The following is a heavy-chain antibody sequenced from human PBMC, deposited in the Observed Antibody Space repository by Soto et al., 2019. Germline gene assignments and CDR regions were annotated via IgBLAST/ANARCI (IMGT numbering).Heavy chain of an antibody. CDR3: ARRITSYYGMDV. Sequence: SETLSLTCTVSGGSISSSSYYWGWIRQPPGKGLEWIGSIYYSGSTYYNPSLKSRVTISVDTSKNQFSLKLSSVTAADTAVYYCARRITSYYGMDVWGQGTTVTVSS. J-gene: IGHJ6*02. V-gene: IGHV4-39*01. D-gene: IGHD3-10*01. CDR2: IYYSGST. CDR1: GGSISSSSYY.